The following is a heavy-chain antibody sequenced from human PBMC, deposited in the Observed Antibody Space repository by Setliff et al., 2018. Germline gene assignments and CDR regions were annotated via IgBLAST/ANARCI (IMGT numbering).Heavy chain of an antibody. Sequence: PSETLSLTCTVSGDSISSRRNYWGWFRQPAGKGLEWIGQIYTTWSTNYNPSLKSRVTISLDTSKNQFSLNLTSVTAEDTAVYYCARMSGFQYIDVWDKGTTVTVSS. CDR1: GDSISSRRNY. V-gene: IGHV4-61*09. J-gene: IGHJ6*03. CDR2: IYTTWST. CDR3: ARMSGFQYIDV. D-gene: IGHD3-3*01.